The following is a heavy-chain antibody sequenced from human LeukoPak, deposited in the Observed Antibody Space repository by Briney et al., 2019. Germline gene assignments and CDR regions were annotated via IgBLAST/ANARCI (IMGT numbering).Heavy chain of an antibody. CDR3: ASPPNENYFDF. Sequence: PGGSLTLSCAASGYAFSSYWMSWVRQAPGKGLEWVANINEDGSTKDYGGSVKGRFTISRDNAKNSVYLRMNSLRAEDTAVYFCASPPNENYFDFWGQGTLVTVSS. CDR2: INEDGSTK. V-gene: IGHV3-7*01. CDR1: GYAFSSYW. J-gene: IGHJ4*02.